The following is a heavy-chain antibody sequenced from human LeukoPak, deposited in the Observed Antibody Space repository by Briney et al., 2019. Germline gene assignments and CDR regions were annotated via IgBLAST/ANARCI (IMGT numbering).Heavy chain of an antibody. D-gene: IGHD1-26*01. J-gene: IGHJ4*02. Sequence: PETLSLTCTVSGYSISSGYYWGWIRQPPGKGLEWIGSMYHSGSTYYNPSLKSRVTISVDTSKNHFSLKLSSVTASDTALYHCARDGGIVGAANPYSDYWGQGTLVTVSS. CDR3: ARDGGIVGAANPYSDY. CDR2: MYHSGST. CDR1: GYSISSGYY. V-gene: IGHV4-38-2*02.